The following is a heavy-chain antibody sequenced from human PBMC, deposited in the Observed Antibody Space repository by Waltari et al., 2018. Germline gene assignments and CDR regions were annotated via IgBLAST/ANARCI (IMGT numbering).Heavy chain of an antibody. Sequence: QVQLQQWGAGLLKPSETLSLTCAVYGGSFSGYYWSWIRQPTGKGLEWIGEINHSGSTNYNPSLKSRVTISVDTSKNQFSLKLSSVTAADTAVYYCARGYCSSTSCYGWSPRNWFDPWGQGTLVTVSS. CDR3: ARGYCSSTSCYGWSPRNWFDP. J-gene: IGHJ5*02. CDR2: INHSGST. CDR1: GGSFSGYY. D-gene: IGHD2-2*01. V-gene: IGHV4-34*01.